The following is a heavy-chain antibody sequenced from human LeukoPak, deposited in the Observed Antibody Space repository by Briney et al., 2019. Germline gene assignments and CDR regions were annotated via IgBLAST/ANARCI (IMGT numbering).Heavy chain of an antibody. V-gene: IGHV3-74*01. D-gene: IGHD6-19*01. CDR3: ARHEGYPSGWIDN. Sequence: GGSLRLSCAASGFTFSTYWMHWVRQAPGKGLVWFSRISSDGSITDYADSVKGRFTISRDNAKNTLSLQMNSLRAEDTAVYYCARHEGYPSGWIDNWGQGTLVTVSS. CDR1: GFTFSTYW. CDR2: ISSDGSIT. J-gene: IGHJ5*02.